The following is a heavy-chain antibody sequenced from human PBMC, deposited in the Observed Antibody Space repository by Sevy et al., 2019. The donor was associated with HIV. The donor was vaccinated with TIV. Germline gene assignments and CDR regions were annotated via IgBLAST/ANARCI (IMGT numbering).Heavy chain of an antibody. V-gene: IGHV3-74*01. J-gene: IGHJ3*02. Sequence: GGSLRLSSAASGFTFSSHWMQWVRQAPGKGLVWVSRLNYDGSYTNYADSVKGRFTISRDNAKSTLYLQMNSLRAEDTALYYCARSKVGVGDAFDIWGQGTMVTVSS. CDR3: ARSKVGVGDAFDI. D-gene: IGHD3-16*01. CDR1: GFTFSSHW. CDR2: LNYDGSYT.